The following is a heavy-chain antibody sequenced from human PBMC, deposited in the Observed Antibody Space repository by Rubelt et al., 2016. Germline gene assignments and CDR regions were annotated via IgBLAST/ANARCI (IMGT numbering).Heavy chain of an antibody. D-gene: IGHD1-26*01. CDR3: ASEGDSGSYYPR. J-gene: IGHJ4*02. V-gene: IGHV3-21*01. CDR2: ISSSRSYI. CDR1: GFTFSNYA. Sequence: VQLVESGGGVVQPGRSLRFSCAASGFTFSNYAMHWVRQAPGKGLEWVSSISSSRSYIYYADSVKGRFTISRDNAKNSLYLQMNSLRAEDTAVYYCASEGDSGSYYPRWGQGTLVTVSS.